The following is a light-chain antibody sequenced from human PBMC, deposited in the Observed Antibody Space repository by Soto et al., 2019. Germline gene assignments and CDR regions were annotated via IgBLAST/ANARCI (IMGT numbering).Light chain of an antibody. CDR3: HQYGSSSWT. V-gene: IGKV3-20*01. CDR1: QSVNSGY. J-gene: IGKJ1*01. CDR2: GTS. Sequence: EIVLTQSPATLSLSAGERATLSCRASQSVNSGYLAWFQQKGGRAPRLLIYGTSGRATGIPDRFSGNGSRTDFTLTISRLDPEDFGVYYCHQYGSSSWTFGQGTKVDIK.